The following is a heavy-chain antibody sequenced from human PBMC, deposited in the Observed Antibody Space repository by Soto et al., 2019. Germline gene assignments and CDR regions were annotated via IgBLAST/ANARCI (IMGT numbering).Heavy chain of an antibody. CDR3: AKDRQWLVLEVAGY. D-gene: IGHD6-19*01. CDR1: GFNFIGYA. V-gene: IGHV3-23*01. CDR2: ISGSGGST. Sequence: GGSLRVSCGASGFNFIGYAMSWVRPETGKGLEWVSAISGSGGSTYYADSVKGRFTISRDNSKNTLYLQMNSLRAEDTAVYYCAKDRQWLVLEVAGYWGQGTLVTVSS. J-gene: IGHJ4*02.